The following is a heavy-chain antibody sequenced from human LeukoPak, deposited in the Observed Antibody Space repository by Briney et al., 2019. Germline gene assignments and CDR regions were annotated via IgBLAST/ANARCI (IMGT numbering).Heavy chain of an antibody. CDR3: ARRHYGDYSNWFDP. J-gene: IGHJ5*02. D-gene: IGHD4-17*01. Sequence: SETLSLTCAIYGGSFSGYYWSWIRQPPGKGLEWIGEINHSGSTNYNPSLKSRVTISVDTSKNQFSLKLSSATAADTAVYYCARRHYGDYSNWFDPWGQGTLVTVSS. CDR1: GGSFSGYY. V-gene: IGHV4-34*01. CDR2: INHSGST.